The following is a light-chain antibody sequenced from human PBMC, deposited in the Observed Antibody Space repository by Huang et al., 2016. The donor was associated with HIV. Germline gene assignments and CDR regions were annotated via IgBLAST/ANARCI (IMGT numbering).Light chain of an antibody. CDR2: AAS. Sequence: DIQVTQSPSSLSASVGDRVTVTCRTSRGISDSLVWYQQKPGRAPKLLVYAASRLESGVPSRFSGSGAGADFTLTINHLQPEDFATYYCQQYYGTPYTFGQGTKVEIK. V-gene: IGKV1-NL1*01. J-gene: IGKJ2*01. CDR1: RGISDS. CDR3: QQYYGTPYT.